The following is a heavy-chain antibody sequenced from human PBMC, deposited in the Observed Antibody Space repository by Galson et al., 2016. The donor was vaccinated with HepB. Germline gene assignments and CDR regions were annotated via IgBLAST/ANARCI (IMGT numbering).Heavy chain of an antibody. Sequence: SLRLSCAASGFTFSSRGMNWVRQAPGKGLEWVSVITTNDGSTYYADSVKGRFTISRDNSKNTLFLQMNSLRAEDSAVYYCATAAYWPPRFDNWGQGTLVTVSS. CDR3: ATAAYWPPRFDN. CDR2: ITTNDGST. D-gene: IGHD2-8*02. J-gene: IGHJ4*02. V-gene: IGHV3-23*01. CDR1: GFTFSSRG.